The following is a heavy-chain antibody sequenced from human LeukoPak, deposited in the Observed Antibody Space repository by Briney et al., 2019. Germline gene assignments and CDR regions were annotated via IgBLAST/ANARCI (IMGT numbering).Heavy chain of an antibody. CDR3: ARDQYYDSSGYQGRYFDY. CDR2: IIPIFGTA. V-gene: IGHV1-69*05. Sequence: GASVKVSCKASGGTFSSYAISWVRQAPGQGLEWMGRIIPIFGTANYAQKFQGRVTITTDESTSTAYMELSSLRSEDTAVYYCARDQYYDSSGYQGRYFDYWGQGTLVTVSS. J-gene: IGHJ4*02. D-gene: IGHD3-22*01. CDR1: GGTFSSYA.